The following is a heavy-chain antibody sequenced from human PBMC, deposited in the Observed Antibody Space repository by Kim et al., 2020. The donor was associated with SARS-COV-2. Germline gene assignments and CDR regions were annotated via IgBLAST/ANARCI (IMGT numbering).Heavy chain of an antibody. J-gene: IGHJ6*02. Sequence: SETLSLTCTVSGGSISSSSYYWGWIRQPPGKGLEWIGSIYYSGSTYYNPSLKSRVTISVDTSKNQFSLKLSSVTAADTAVYYCARSRDVFGSGSYHPTNYYYYGMDVWGQGTTVTVSS. CDR1: GGSISSSSYY. D-gene: IGHD3-10*01. CDR2: IYYSGST. CDR3: ARSRDVFGSGSYHPTNYYYYGMDV. V-gene: IGHV4-39*01.